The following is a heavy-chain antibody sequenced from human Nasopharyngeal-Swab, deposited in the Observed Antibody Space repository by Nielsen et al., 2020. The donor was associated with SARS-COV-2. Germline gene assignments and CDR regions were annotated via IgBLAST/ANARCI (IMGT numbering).Heavy chain of an antibody. D-gene: IGHD2-2*01. CDR1: GYTFNNYY. J-gene: IGHJ6*02. V-gene: IGHV1-46*02. CDR3: ARRGRCSGSSCDMDV. CDR2: INPGSGGT. Sequence: ASVKVSCKASGYTFNNYYIHWVRQAPGQGLEWMGMINPGSGGTTYAQKFQGRVTMTRDTSTSTVFMDLSSLRSDDTAVYYCARRGRCSGSSCDMDVWGQGTTVTVSS.